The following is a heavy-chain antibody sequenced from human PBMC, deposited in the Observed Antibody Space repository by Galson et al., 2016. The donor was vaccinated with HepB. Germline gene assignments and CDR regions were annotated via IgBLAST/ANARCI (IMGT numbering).Heavy chain of an antibody. Sequence: QSGAEVKKPGESLKISCKGSGYSFTSYWIGWVRQMPGKGLEWMGIIYPGDSDTRYSPSFQGQVTISADKSISTAYLQWSSLKASDTAMYYCARRSLPGGNYVEEYRMDGWGKGTTVTVSS. CDR1: GYSFTSYW. CDR3: ARRSLPGGNYVEEYRMDG. V-gene: IGHV5-51*01. D-gene: IGHD4-23*01. CDR2: IYPGDSDT. J-gene: IGHJ6*04.